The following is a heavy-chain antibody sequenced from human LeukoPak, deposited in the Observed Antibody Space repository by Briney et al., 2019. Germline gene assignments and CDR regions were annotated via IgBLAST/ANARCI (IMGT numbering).Heavy chain of an antibody. CDR3: AKDLQDIVVVVAANGFDY. J-gene: IGHJ4*02. CDR1: GFTFSSYS. V-gene: IGHV3-23*01. D-gene: IGHD2-15*01. CDR2: ISGSGGST. Sequence: GGSLRLSCAASGFTFSSYSMNWVRQAPGKGLEWVSAISGSGGSTYYADSVKGRFTISRDNSKNTLYLQMNSLRAEDTAVYYCAKDLQDIVVVVAANGFDYWGQGTLVTVSS.